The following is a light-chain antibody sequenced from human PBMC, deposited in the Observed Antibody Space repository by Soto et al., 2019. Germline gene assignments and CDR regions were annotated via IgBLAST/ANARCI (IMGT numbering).Light chain of an antibody. CDR3: QSYDSSLSGYV. J-gene: IGLJ1*01. Sequence: QSVLTQPPSESGAPGQRVTISCTGSSSNIGAGYDVHWYQQLPGTAPKLLIYANNNRPSGVPDRFSGSKSGTSVSLAITGLQAEDEADYYCQSYDSSLSGYVFGTGTKVTVL. V-gene: IGLV1-40*01. CDR2: ANN. CDR1: SSNIGAGYD.